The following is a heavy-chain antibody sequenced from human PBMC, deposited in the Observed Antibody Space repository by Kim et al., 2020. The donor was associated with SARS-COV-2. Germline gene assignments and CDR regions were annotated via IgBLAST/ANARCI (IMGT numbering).Heavy chain of an antibody. CDR3: ARDNKDGLLWIGEIFGQSNWFAP. CDR2: IYHTGST. CDR1: GYSITSGYY. V-gene: IGHV4-38-2*02. D-gene: IGHD3-10*01. J-gene: IGHJ5*02. Sequence: SETLSLTCTVSGYSITSGYYWGWIRQPPGKGLEWIGSIYHTGSTYYTPSLKSRVTISVDASKNHFSLKLNSVTAADTAVYYCARDNKDGLLWIGEIFGQSNWFAPWGQGTLVTVSS.